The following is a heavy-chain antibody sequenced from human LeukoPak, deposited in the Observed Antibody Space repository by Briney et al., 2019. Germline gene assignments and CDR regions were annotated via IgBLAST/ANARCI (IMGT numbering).Heavy chain of an antibody. V-gene: IGHV3-23*01. Sequence: GGSLRLSCVASGFTFSSYAMTWVRQAPGKGLDWVSAISGSGDRTYFADSVKGRFTISRDNAKSSVYLQMNTLRAEDTAVYYCATSADSSGNDWGQGTLVTVSS. CDR3: ATSADSSGND. J-gene: IGHJ4*02. CDR1: GFTFSSYA. CDR2: ISGSGDRT. D-gene: IGHD3-22*01.